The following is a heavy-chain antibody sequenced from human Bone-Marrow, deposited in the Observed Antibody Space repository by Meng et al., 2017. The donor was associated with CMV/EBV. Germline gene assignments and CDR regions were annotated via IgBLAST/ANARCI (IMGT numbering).Heavy chain of an antibody. V-gene: IGHV3-23*01. CDR2: ISGSGGST. CDR1: GFTFSSYA. J-gene: IGHJ4*02. Sequence: GGSLRLSCAASGFTFSSYAMSWVRQAPGKGLEWVSAISGSGGSTYYADSVKGRFTISRDNAKNSLYLQMNSLRAEDTAVYYCARSLLEGYYFDYWGQGTLVTVSS. D-gene: IGHD3-3*01. CDR3: ARSLLEGYYFDY.